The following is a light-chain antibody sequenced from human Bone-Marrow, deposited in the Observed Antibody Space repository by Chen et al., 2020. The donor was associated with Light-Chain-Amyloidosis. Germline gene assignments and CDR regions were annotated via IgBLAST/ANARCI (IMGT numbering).Light chain of an antibody. CDR1: QTISSNY. CDR3: QQYGTSPLT. Sequence: EIVLTQSPGTLSLSPGEGDNLSCRASQTISSNYLTWYPQKFGQAPRLLIYGSSSRATGIPDRFTGSGSGTDFTLTINRLEPEDFAMYYCQQYGTSPLTYGGGTKVEIK. CDR2: GSS. V-gene: IGKV3-20*01. J-gene: IGKJ4*01.